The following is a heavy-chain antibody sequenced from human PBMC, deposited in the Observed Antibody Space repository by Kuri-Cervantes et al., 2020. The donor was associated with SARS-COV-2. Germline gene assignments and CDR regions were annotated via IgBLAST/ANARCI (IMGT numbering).Heavy chain of an antibody. J-gene: IGHJ4*02. Sequence: SEKVPCKASGGAFSSYAISWVRQAPGQGLEWMGGIIPIFGTANYAQKFQGRVTITADESTSTAYMELSSLRSEDTAVYYCARESSGWYDYWGQGTLVTVSS. CDR1: GGAFSSYA. D-gene: IGHD6-19*01. V-gene: IGHV1-69*13. CDR3: ARESSGWYDY. CDR2: IIPIFGTA.